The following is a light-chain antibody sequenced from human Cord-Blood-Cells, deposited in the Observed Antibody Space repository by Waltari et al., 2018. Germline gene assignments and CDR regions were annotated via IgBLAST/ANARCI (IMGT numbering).Light chain of an antibody. CDR1: SSDLGGYNY. V-gene: IGLV2-8*01. CDR3: SSYAGSNNV. J-gene: IGLJ1*01. CDR2: EVS. Sequence: QSALTQPPSASGSPGKSVTISCTGTSSDLGGYNYVSWYQQHPGKAPKLMIYEVSKRPSGVPDRFSGSKSGNTASLTVSGLQAEDEADYYCSSYAGSNNVFGTGTKVTVL.